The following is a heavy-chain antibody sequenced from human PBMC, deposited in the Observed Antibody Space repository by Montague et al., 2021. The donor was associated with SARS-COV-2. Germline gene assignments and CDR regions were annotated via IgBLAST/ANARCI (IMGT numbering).Heavy chain of an antibody. J-gene: IGHJ4*02. D-gene: IGHD3-9*01. CDR1: GFSLSTSGMC. V-gene: IGHV2-70*01. CDR2: IDWDDDK. Sequence: PPLVKPTQTLTLTCTFSGFSLSTSGMCVSWIRQPPGKALEWLALIDWDDDKYYSTSLKTRLTISKDTSKNQVVLTMTNMDPVDTATYYCARIRDYDILTGSYSGFDYWGQGTLVTVSS. CDR3: ARIRDYDILTGSYSGFDY.